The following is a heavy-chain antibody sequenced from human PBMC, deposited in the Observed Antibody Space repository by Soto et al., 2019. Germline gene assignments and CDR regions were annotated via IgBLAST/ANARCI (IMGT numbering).Heavy chain of an antibody. CDR3: TRASLGVGMDL. V-gene: IGHV3-13*01. Sequence: GVLILSFAAFGLTYRSYDMHWVRQVAGKGLEWVSSLGGAGAREYAESVKGRFVISRDNANSLYLQMDSLRAGDTAIYYCTRASLGVGMDLWGQGTQVTVYS. D-gene: IGHD3-16*02. CDR1: GLTYRSYD. J-gene: IGHJ6*02. CDR2: LGGAGAR.